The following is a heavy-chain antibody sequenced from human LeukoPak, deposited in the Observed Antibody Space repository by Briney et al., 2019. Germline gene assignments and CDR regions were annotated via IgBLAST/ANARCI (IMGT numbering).Heavy chain of an antibody. CDR1: GGSFSGYY. CDR2: IYYSGST. J-gene: IGHJ2*01. V-gene: IGHV4-59*01. CDR3: AREYYYDKYFDL. D-gene: IGHD3-22*01. Sequence: PSETLSLTCAVYGGSFSGYYWSWIRQPPGKGLEWIGHIYYSGSTNYNPSLKSRVTISVDTSKNQFSLKLSSVTAADTAVYYCAREYYYDKYFDLWGRGTLVTVSS.